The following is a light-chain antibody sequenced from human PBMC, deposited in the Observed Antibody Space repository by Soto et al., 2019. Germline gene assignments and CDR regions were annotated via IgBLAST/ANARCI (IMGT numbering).Light chain of an antibody. Sequence: DIQNIQSPSSLSASDGDRVTITCRASQGINNFLAWYQQRPGTVPKLLIYSASTLQSGVPSRFSGRGSGTDFTLTINGLQPEDFATYYCQQAASFPITVGQGTRLEI. CDR3: QQAASFPIT. CDR2: SAS. J-gene: IGKJ5*01. V-gene: IGKV1-27*01. CDR1: QGINNF.